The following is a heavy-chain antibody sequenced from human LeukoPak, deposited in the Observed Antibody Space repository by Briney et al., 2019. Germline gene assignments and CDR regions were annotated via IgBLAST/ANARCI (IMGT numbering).Heavy chain of an antibody. Sequence: SETLSLTCTISSGSVSDWSWIRQSPGKGLEWIGYIYHTGSTSYSPSLKSRVTISADTSQNQFSLKLSSVTAADTAVYYCASRKLGNDYWGQGTLVTVSS. D-gene: IGHD7-27*01. CDR2: IYHTGST. CDR3: ASRKLGNDY. V-gene: IGHV4-59*02. J-gene: IGHJ4*02. CDR1: SGSVSD.